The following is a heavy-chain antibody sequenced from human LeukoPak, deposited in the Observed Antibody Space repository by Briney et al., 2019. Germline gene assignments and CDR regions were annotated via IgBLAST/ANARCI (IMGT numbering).Heavy chain of an antibody. J-gene: IGHJ3*02. CDR1: GFTFSSYA. Sequence: AGGSLRLSCAASGFTFSSYAMSWVRQAPGKGLEWVSAISGSGGSTYYADSVKGRFTISRDNSKNTLYLQMNSLRAEDTAVYYCAKGGVVVITRDHDAFDIWGQGTMVTVSS. CDR3: AKGGVVVITRDHDAFDI. CDR2: ISGSGGST. D-gene: IGHD3-22*01. V-gene: IGHV3-23*01.